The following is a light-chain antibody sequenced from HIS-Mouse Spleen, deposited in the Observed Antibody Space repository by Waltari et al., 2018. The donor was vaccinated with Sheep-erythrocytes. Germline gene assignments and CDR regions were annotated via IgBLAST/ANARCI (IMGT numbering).Light chain of an antibody. J-gene: IGKJ2*01. Sequence: EIVLTQSPDTLSLSPGERATLTCRASQSVSSYLAWYQQKPGQAPRLLIYDASNRATGIPARFSGRWSGPDFTLTISSLEPEDFAVYYCQQRSNWYTFGQGTKLEIK. V-gene: IGKV3-11*01. CDR3: QQRSNWYT. CDR1: QSVSSY. CDR2: DAS.